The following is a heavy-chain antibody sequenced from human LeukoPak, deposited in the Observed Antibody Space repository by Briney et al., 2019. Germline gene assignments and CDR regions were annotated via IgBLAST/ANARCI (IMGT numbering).Heavy chain of an antibody. V-gene: IGHV3-23*01. CDR2: ISGSGGST. CDR1: GFTFSSYA. Sequence: GGSLRLSCAASGFTFSSYAMSWVRQAPGKGLEWVLAISGSGGSTYYADSVKGRFTISRDNSKNTLYLQMNSLRAEDTAVYYCAKDPIVVVVAARDDAFDIWGQGTMVTVSS. J-gene: IGHJ3*02. D-gene: IGHD2-15*01. CDR3: AKDPIVVVVAARDDAFDI.